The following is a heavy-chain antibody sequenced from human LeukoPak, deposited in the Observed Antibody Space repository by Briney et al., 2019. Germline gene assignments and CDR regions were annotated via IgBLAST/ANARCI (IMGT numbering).Heavy chain of an antibody. CDR3: ARDVGGLQYLGPPDDAFDI. J-gene: IGHJ3*02. V-gene: IGHV3-21*01. Sequence: PGGSLRLSCAASGFTFSSYSMNWVRQAPGKGLEWVSSISSSSSYIYYADSVKGRFTISRDNAKNSLYLQMNSLRAEDTAVYYCARDVGGLQYLGPPDDAFDIWGQGTMVTVSS. D-gene: IGHD4-11*01. CDR2: ISSSSSYI. CDR1: GFTFSSYS.